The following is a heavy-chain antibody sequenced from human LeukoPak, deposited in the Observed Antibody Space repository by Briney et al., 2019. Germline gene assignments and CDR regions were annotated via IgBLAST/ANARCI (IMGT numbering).Heavy chain of an antibody. Sequence: ASVKVSCKASGYTFTSYYMHWVRQAPGQGLEWMGWINTNTGNPTYAQGFTGRFVFSLDTSVSTAYLQISSLKAEDTAVYYCARVGPLNGDYPDYWGQGTLVTVSS. J-gene: IGHJ4*02. CDR3: ARVGPLNGDYPDY. CDR2: INTNTGNP. D-gene: IGHD4-17*01. CDR1: GYTFTSYY. V-gene: IGHV7-4-1*02.